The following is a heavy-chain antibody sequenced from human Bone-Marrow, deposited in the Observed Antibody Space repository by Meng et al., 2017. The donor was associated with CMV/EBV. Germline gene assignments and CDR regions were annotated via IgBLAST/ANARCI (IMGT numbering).Heavy chain of an antibody. D-gene: IGHD6-13*01. V-gene: IGHV2-5*01. J-gene: IGHJ1*01. CDR1: GFSLSTSAVG. CDR3: AHTETGFSSSWYGEYFHH. CDR2: IYWNDDK. Sequence: SGPTLVKPTQTLTLTCPFSGFSLSTSAVGVGWIRQPPGKALEWLALIYWNDDKRYSPSLKSRLTITKDTSKNQVVLTLTNMDPVDTATYYCAHTETGFSSSWYGEYFHHWGQGTLVTVSS.